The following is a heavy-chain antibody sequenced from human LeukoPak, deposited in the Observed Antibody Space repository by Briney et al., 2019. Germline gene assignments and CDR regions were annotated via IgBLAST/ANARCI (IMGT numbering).Heavy chain of an antibody. J-gene: IGHJ5*02. CDR3: ARDGREWGPHNWFDP. Sequence: GASVKVSCKASGYTFNTYGINWVRQAPGQGLEWMGWISAYNGNTNYAQNFQGRITLTTDTSTSTAYMELTSLRFDDTAVYYCARDGREWGPHNWFDPWGQGTLVIVSS. CDR2: ISAYNGNT. CDR1: GYTFNTYG. V-gene: IGHV1-18*04. D-gene: IGHD3-3*01.